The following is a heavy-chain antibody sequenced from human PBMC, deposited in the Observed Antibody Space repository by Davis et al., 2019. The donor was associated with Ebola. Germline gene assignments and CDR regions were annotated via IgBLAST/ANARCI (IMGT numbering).Heavy chain of an antibody. V-gene: IGHV1-2*02. CDR2: INPNSGGT. J-gene: IGHJ3*02. D-gene: IGHD6-25*01. CDR1: GYTFTGYY. CDR3: ARGTLKTQRKDAFDI. Sequence: ASVKVSCKASGYTFTGYYMHWVRQAPGQGLEWMGWINPNSGGTNYAQKFQGRVTMTRDTSISTAYMELSRLRSDDTAVYYCARGTLKTQRKDAFDIWGQGTMVTVSS.